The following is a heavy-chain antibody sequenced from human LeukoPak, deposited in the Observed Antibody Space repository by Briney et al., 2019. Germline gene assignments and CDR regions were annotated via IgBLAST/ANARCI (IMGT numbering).Heavy chain of an antibody. D-gene: IGHD3-10*01. V-gene: IGHV3-30*18. J-gene: IGHJ6*02. CDR3: AKDGSGRLYYYGMDV. CDR2: ISYDGSNK. Sequence: GGSLRLSCAASGXTFSSYGMHWVRQAPGKGLEWVAVISYDGSNKYYADSVKGRFTISRDNSKNTLYLQMNSLRAEDTAVYYCAKDGSGRLYYYGMDVWGQGTTVTVSS. CDR1: GXTFSSYG.